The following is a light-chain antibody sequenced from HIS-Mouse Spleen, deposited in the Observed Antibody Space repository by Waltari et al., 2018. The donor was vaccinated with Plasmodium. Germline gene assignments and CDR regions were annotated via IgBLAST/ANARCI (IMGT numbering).Light chain of an antibody. Sequence: SYELTQPPSVSVSPGQTARITCSGDALPKKYAYWYRQKSGQAPVLVIYEDSNRPSGIRERFSDYSSGTMATVTSSGAQVEDEADYDCYSTESSGNHRVFGGGTKLTVL. J-gene: IGLJ3*02. CDR3: YSTESSGNHRV. CDR1: ALPKKY. CDR2: EDS. V-gene: IGLV3-10*01.